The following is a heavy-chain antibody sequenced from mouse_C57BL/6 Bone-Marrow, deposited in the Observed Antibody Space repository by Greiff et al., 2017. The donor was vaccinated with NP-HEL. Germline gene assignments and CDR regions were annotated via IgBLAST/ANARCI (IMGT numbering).Heavy chain of an antibody. CDR3: ARYDYDEGLFAY. V-gene: IGHV1-82*01. CDR1: GYAFSSSW. CDR2: IYPGDGDT. Sequence: VKLVESGPELVKPGASVKISCKASGYAFSSSWMNWVKQRPGKGLEWIGRIYPGDGDTNYNGKFKGKATLTADKSSSTAYMQLSSLTSEDSAVYFCARYDYDEGLFAYWGQGTLVTVSA. J-gene: IGHJ3*01. D-gene: IGHD2-4*01.